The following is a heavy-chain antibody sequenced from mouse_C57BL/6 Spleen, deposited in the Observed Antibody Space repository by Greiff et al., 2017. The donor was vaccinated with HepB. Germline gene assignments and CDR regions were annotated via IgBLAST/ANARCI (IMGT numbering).Heavy chain of an antibody. V-gene: IGHV10-3*01. J-gene: IGHJ2*01. CDR1: GFTFNTYA. Sequence: EVQLVESGGGLVQPKGSLKLSCAASGFTFNTYAMHWVRQAPGKGLEWVARIRSKSSNDATYYADSVKDRFTISRDDSQSMIYLQMNNLKTEDTAMYYCVRDYYGSPDYWGQGTTLTVSS. CDR2: IRSKSSNDAT. D-gene: IGHD1-1*01. CDR3: VRDYYGSPDY.